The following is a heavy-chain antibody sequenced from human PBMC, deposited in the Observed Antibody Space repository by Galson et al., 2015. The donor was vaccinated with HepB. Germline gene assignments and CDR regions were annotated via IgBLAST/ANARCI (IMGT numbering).Heavy chain of an antibody. CDR1: GFTFSSYG. D-gene: IGHD3-3*01. CDR2: ISYDGSNK. CDR3: AKDPTVGTIFGVAYDY. V-gene: IGHV3-30*18. Sequence: SLRLSCAASGFTFSSYGMHWVRQAPGKGLEWVAVISYDGSNKYYADSVKGRFTISRDNSKNTLYLQMNSLRAEDTAVYYCAKDPTVGTIFGVAYDYWGQGTLVTVSS. J-gene: IGHJ4*02.